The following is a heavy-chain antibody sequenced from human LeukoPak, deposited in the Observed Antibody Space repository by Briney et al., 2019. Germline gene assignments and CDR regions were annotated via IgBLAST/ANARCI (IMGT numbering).Heavy chain of an antibody. CDR2: ISYDGYYK. J-gene: IGHJ5*02. CDR1: GFTFRTYT. D-gene: IGHD1-26*01. Sequence: PGGPLRLSCAASGFTFRTYTMHWVRQAPGKGLEWVASISYDGYYKYYPESVKGPFIISRDNSKNTLYLQINSLRADDTAVYYCAREEGGSYVGNWFDPWGQGTLVTVSS. V-gene: IGHV3-30-3*01. CDR3: AREEGGSYVGNWFDP.